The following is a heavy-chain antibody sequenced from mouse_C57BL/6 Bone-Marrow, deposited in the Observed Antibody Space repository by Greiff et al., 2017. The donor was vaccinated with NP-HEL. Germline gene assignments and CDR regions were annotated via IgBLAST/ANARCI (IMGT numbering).Heavy chain of an antibody. D-gene: IGHD2-1*01. CDR2: IYPGSGST. V-gene: IGHV1-55*01. Sequence: QVQLQQPGAELVKPGASVKMSCKASGYTFTSYWITWVKQRPGQGLEWIGDIYPGSGSTNYTEKFKSKATLTVDTSSSTAYMQLSSLTSEDSAVYYCATYGNYFYYAMGDWGKGTSVTVSS. CDR3: ATYGNYFYYAMGD. CDR1: GYTFTSYW. J-gene: IGHJ4*01.